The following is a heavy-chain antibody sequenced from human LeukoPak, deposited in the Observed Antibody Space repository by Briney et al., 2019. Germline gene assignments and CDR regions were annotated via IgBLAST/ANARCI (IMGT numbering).Heavy chain of an antibody. V-gene: IGHV3-30-3*01. D-gene: IGHD1-26*01. J-gene: IGHJ4*02. Sequence: GGSLRLSCAASGFTFSSYAMHWVRQAPGKGLEWVAVISYDGSNKYYADSVKGRFTISRDNSKNTLYLQMNSLRAEDTAVYYCARGSGSFSGGFDYWGQGTLVTVSS. CDR2: ISYDGSNK. CDR3: ARGSGSFSGGFDY. CDR1: GFTFSSYA.